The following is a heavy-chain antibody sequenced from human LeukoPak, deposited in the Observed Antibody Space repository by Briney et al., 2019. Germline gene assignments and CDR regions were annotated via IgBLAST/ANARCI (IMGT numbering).Heavy chain of an antibody. J-gene: IGHJ4*02. CDR3: ARDGGQWLGNYFDY. D-gene: IGHD6-19*01. V-gene: IGHV3-21*01. Sequence: GGSLRLSCAASGFTFSDYSMNWVRQPPGEGLEGISSIRSSTYYIDYADSGKGQFTISKDNAKNPLDLQINILRVEDTAVYYCARDGGQWLGNYFDYWGQGKLMTVSS. CDR2: IRSSTYYI. CDR1: GFTFSDYS.